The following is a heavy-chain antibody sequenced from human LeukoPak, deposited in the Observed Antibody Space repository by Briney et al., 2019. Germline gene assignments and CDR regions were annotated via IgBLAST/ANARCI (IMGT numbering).Heavy chain of an antibody. J-gene: IGHJ4*02. V-gene: IGHV1-2*02. D-gene: IGHD6-6*01. CDR3: ARVEFSSSPPFDY. CDR1: GYTFTDYY. Sequence: ASVKVSCKASGYTFTDYYMHWVRQAPGQGLEWMGWINPNSGGTNFAQKFQGRVTLTRDTSISTAYMELSRLRSDDTAVYYCARVEFSSSPPFDYWGQGTLVTVSS. CDR2: INPNSGGT.